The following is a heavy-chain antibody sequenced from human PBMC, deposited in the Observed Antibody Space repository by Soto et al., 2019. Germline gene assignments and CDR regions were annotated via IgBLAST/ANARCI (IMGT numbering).Heavy chain of an antibody. V-gene: IGHV3-7*01. Sequence: GGSLRLSCAASGFTFSSYWMSWVRQAPGKWLEWVANIKQDGSEKYYVDSVKGRFTISRDNAKNSLYLQMNSLRAEDTAVYYFARDTAPGLFPNTWFVPGDQGXLHTISS. CDR1: GFTFSSYW. J-gene: IGHJ5*02. CDR3: ARDTAPGLFPNTWFVP. D-gene: IGHD5-18*01. CDR2: IKQDGSEK.